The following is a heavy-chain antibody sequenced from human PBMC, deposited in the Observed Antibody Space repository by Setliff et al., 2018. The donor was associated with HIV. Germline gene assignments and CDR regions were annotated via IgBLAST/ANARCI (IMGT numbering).Heavy chain of an antibody. J-gene: IGHJ6*03. V-gene: IGHV4-38-2*02. CDR2: FSHSGTT. D-gene: IGHD6-13*01. Sequence: SETLSLTCTVSGHSTSDGSCWGWIRQTPGKGLEWIGTFSHSGTTYYNPSLESRVTISVHTSQNQFSLKLNSVTAADTGVYYCARHRDPPGSRWIYYYYYMDLWGEGTTVTVSS. CDR3: ARHRDPPGSRWIYYYYYMDL. CDR1: GHSTSDGSC.